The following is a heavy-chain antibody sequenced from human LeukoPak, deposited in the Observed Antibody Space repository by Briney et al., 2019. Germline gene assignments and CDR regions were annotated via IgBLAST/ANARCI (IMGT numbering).Heavy chain of an antibody. Sequence: ASVKVSCKASGYTFTGYFIHWVRQAPGQGLEWVGRINSNSGVTTYALSFQGRVTMTRDTSINTAYMKLSSLRSDDTAVYYCARDLATSANWELDYWGQGTLITVSS. CDR1: GYTFTGYF. CDR2: INSNSGVT. J-gene: IGHJ4*02. CDR3: ARDLATSANWELDY. D-gene: IGHD6-25*01. V-gene: IGHV1-2*02.